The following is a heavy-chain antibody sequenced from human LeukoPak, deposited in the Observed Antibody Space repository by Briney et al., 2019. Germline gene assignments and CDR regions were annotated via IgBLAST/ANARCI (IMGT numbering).Heavy chain of an antibody. CDR1: GFTFSSYG. CDR2: ISYDGSNK. V-gene: IGHV3-30*03. Sequence: PRGSLRLSCAASGFTFSSYGMHSARQAPGKGLELVAVISYDGSNKYYAESVTGRFTISRDKSRNTLYLQMNSLRAEDTAVYYCAASGYSCRGFCYWGQGTLVTVSS. D-gene: IGHD5-18*01. CDR3: AASGYSCRGFCY. J-gene: IGHJ4*02.